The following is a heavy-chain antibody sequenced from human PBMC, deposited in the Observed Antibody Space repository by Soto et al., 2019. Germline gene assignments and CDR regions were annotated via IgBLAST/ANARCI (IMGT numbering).Heavy chain of an antibody. CDR3: AKDQGSSWSEIDY. Sequence: EVQLLESGGGLVQPGGSLRLSCAASGFTVSNYAVTWVRQAPGKGLEWVSTISGSGGSTYYADSVKGRFTISRDNSKNTLYLPMNSLRAEDTPVYYCAKDQGSSWSEIDYWGQGTLVTVSS. CDR1: GFTVSNYA. V-gene: IGHV3-23*01. J-gene: IGHJ4*02. D-gene: IGHD6-13*01. CDR2: ISGSGGST.